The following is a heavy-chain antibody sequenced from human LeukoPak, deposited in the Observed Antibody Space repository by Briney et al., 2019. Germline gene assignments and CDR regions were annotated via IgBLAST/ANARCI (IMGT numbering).Heavy chain of an antibody. CDR3: ARGSKMLGYNWFDP. V-gene: IGHV4-34*01. J-gene: IGHJ5*02. CDR1: GGSFSGYY. CDR2: INHSGST. Sequence: SETLSLTCAVYGGSFSGYYWNWIRQPPGKGREGIGEINHSGSTNYIPSLKSRVTISVDTSKNQFSLKLSSVTAADTAVYYCARGSKMLGYNWFDPWGQGTLVTVSS. D-gene: IGHD1-26*01.